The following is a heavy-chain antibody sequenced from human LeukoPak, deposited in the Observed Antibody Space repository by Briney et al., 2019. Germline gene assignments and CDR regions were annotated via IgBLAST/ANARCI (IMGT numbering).Heavy chain of an antibody. Sequence: PSETLSLTCAVYGGSFSGYYWSWIRQPPGKGLEGIGEINHSGSTNYNPSLKSRVTISVDTSKNQFSLKLSSVTAADTAVYYCARGGIVATTLFDYWCQGTLVTVSS. CDR3: ARGGIVATTLFDY. V-gene: IGHV4-34*01. CDR1: GGSFSGYY. CDR2: INHSGST. D-gene: IGHD5-12*01. J-gene: IGHJ4*02.